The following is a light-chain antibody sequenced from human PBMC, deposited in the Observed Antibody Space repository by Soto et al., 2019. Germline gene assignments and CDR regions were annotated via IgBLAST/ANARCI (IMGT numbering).Light chain of an antibody. J-gene: IGLJ2*01. Sequence: QCALTQPASVSGSPGQSITISCAGTRDDIGAYDYVSWYQQHPGNAPKLLVYEVTNRPSGVSDRFSGSKSGNTASLTISGLQAEDEADYYCNSYTNSSAVVFGGGTKVT. V-gene: IGLV2-14*01. CDR2: EVT. CDR1: RDDIGAYDY. CDR3: NSYTNSSAVV.